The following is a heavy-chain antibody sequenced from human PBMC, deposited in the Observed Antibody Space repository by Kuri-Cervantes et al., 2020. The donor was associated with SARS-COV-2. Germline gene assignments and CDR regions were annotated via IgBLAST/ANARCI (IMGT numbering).Heavy chain of an antibody. J-gene: IGHJ6*02. Sequence: GESLKISCAASGFTFSSYGMHWVRQAPGKGLEWVAVISYDGSNKYYADSVKGRSTISRDNSKNTLYLQMNSLRAEDTAVYYCARGGITGTRRGSQNIYYYGMDVWGQGTTVTVSS. CDR2: ISYDGSNK. CDR3: ARGGITGTRRGSQNIYYYGMDV. D-gene: IGHD1-20*01. V-gene: IGHV3-30*03. CDR1: GFTFSSYG.